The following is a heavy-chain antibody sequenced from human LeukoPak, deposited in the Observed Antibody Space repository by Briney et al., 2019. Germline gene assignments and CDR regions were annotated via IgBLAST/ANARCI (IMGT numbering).Heavy chain of an antibody. CDR1: GFTVSSNY. J-gene: IGHJ4*02. CDR3: ATRWAFNWAFDY. V-gene: IGHV3-53*01. D-gene: IGHD7-27*01. CDR2: IYSGGDT. Sequence: GESLRLSCAASGFTVSSNYMSWVRQAPGKGLEWVSVIYSGGDTYYADSVKGRFTISRDNSKNTLYLQLNSLRPEDTAVYYCATRWAFNWAFDYWGQGTLVTVSS.